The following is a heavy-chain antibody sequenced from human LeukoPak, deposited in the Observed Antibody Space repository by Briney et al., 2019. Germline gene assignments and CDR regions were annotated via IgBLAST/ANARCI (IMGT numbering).Heavy chain of an antibody. J-gene: IGHJ4*02. V-gene: IGHV4-39*01. Sequence: SETLSLTCTVSGDSLRNSGSYWVWNRQPSGKGLEWIGSIYYDGTTYHNPSLKSRVIISADASKSQFSLKMISVTAADTAVYWCVRRQHYGDPHWGQGTLVTVST. CDR2: IYYDGTT. D-gene: IGHD4-17*01. CDR1: GDSLRNSGSY. CDR3: VRRQHYGDPH.